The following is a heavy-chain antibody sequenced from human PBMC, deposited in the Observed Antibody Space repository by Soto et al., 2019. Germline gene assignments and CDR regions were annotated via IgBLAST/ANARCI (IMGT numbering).Heavy chain of an antibody. D-gene: IGHD3-9*01. Sequence: QVQLVESGGGLVKPGGSLRLSCAASGFTFSDYYMSWIRQAPGKGLEWVSYISSSGSTIYYADSVKGRFTISRDNAKDSLYLQMNSLRAEDTAVYYCARDMGPPYDILTGQGVFDYWGQGTLVTVSS. V-gene: IGHV3-11*01. CDR1: GFTFSDYY. CDR3: ARDMGPPYDILTGQGVFDY. CDR2: ISSSGSTI. J-gene: IGHJ4*02.